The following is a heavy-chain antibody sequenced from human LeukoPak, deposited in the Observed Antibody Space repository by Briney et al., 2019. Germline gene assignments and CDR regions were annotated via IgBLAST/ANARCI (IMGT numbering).Heavy chain of an antibody. V-gene: IGHV1-69*04. CDR1: GGTFSSYA. J-gene: IGHJ4*02. CDR3: AREGSSSSKGFDY. D-gene: IGHD6-6*01. CDR2: IIPILGIA. Sequence: GASVKVSSKASGGTFSSYAISWVRQAPGQGLEWMGRIIPILGIANYAQKFQGRVTITADKSTSTAYMELSSLRSEDTAVYYCAREGSSSSKGFDYWGQGTLVTVSS.